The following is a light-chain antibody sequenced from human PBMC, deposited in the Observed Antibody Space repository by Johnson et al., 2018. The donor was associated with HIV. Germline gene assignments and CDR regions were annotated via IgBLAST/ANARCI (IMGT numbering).Light chain of an antibody. CDR3: GTWDSSLSAGGV. J-gene: IGLJ1*01. V-gene: IGLV1-51*01. CDR2: DNN. CDR1: SSNIGNSY. Sequence: SVLTQPPSVSAAPGQKVTISCSGSSSNIGNSYVSWYQQLPGTAPKLLIYDNNKRPSGIPDRFSGSKSGTSATLGITGLQTGDEADYYCGTWDSSLSAGGVFGTGTKVTVL.